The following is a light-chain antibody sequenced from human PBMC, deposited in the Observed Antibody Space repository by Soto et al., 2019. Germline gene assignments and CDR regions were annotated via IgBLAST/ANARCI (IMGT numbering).Light chain of an antibody. V-gene: IGLV2-14*01. J-gene: IGLJ2*01. CDR1: SSDVGGYNH. Sequence: QSVLTQPASVSGSPGQSIAISCTGTSSDVGGYNHVSWYQQHPGKAPKLIIYGVSDRPSGVSSRFSGSKSGNTASLTISGLQAEDEADYYCTSYAGTNTLVFGGGTQLTVL. CDR3: TSYAGTNTLV. CDR2: GVS.